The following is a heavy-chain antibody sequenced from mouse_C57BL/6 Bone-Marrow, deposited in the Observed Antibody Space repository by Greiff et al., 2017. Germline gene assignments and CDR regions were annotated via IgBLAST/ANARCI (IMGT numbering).Heavy chain of an antibody. CDR2: IYIGNGYT. Sequence: EVQLQQSGAELVRPGSSVKMSYKTSGYTFPSYGINWVKQRPGQGLEWIGYIYIGNGYTEYNEKFKGKATLTSDTSSSTAYMQLISLASEDSAIYCCAREELCYGSTYYYAMDYWGQGTSVTVSS. CDR3: AREELCYGSTYYYAMDY. D-gene: IGHD1-1*01. V-gene: IGHV1-58*01. J-gene: IGHJ4*01. CDR1: GYTFPSYG.